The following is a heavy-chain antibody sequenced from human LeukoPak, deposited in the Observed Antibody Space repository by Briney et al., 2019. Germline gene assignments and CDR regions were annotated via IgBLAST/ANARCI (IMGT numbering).Heavy chain of an antibody. J-gene: IGHJ3*02. D-gene: IGHD5-18*01. CDR2: IIPIFGTA. Sequence: SVTVSCKASGGTFSSYAISWVRQAPGQGLEWMGGIIPIFGTANYAQKFQGRVTITADKSTSTAYMELSSLRSEDTAVYYCASHVDTAMVSGAFDIWGQGTMVTVSS. CDR3: ASHVDTAMVSGAFDI. V-gene: IGHV1-69*06. CDR1: GGTFSSYA.